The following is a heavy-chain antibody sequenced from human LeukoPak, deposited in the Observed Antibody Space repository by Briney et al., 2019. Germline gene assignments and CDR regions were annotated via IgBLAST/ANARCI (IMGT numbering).Heavy chain of an antibody. V-gene: IGHV1-2*06. CDR3: ASAVWYYDSSGYPG. CDR2: INPNSGGT. CDR1: GYTFTGYY. J-gene: IGHJ4*02. Sequence: ASVKVSCKASGYTFTGYYMHWVRQAPGQGLEWMGRINPNSGGTNYAQKFQGRVTMTRDTSINTAYMELSRLRSDDTAVYYCASAVWYYDSSGYPGWGQGTLVTVSS. D-gene: IGHD3-22*01.